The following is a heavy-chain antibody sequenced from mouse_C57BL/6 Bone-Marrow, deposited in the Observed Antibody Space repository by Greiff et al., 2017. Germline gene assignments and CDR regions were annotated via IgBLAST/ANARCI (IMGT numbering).Heavy chain of an antibody. CDR1: GFNIKDDY. CDR2: IDPENGDT. V-gene: IGHV14-4*01. CDR3: TTGPRFAY. D-gene: IGHD6-1*01. Sequence: DVQLQESGAELVRPGASVKLSCTASGFNIKDDYMHWVKQRPEQGLEWIGWIDPENGDTEYASKFQGKATITADTSSNTAYLQLSSLTSEDTAVYYCTTGPRFAYWGQGTLVTVSA. J-gene: IGHJ3*01.